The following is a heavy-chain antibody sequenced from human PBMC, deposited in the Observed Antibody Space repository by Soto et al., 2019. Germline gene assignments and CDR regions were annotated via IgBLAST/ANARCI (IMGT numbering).Heavy chain of an antibody. CDR2: ISGSGDST. CDR1: GFTFSSYA. V-gene: IGHV3-23*01. CDR3: AKDKSMGAGSYSYFDS. Sequence: GGSLRLSCAASGFTFSSYAMSWVRQAPGKGLEWVSFISGSGDSTYYADSVKGRFTISRDNSKNTLYLQINSLRAEDTAIYYCAKDKSMGAGSYSYFDSWGQGTLVTVSS. J-gene: IGHJ4*02. D-gene: IGHD1-26*01.